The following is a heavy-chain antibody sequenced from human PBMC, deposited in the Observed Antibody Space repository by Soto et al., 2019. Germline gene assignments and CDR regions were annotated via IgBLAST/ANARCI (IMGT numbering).Heavy chain of an antibody. Sequence: QVQLVQSGAEVKKPGSSVKVSCKASGGTFSSYAISWVRQAPGQGLEWMGGIIPIFGTANYAQKFQGRVTIXADASXXTDYMELSSLRSEDTAVYYCARAGSPYYYYYGMDVWGQGTTVTVSS. CDR1: GGTFSSYA. D-gene: IGHD3-10*01. CDR2: IIPIFGTA. V-gene: IGHV1-69*12. CDR3: ARAGSPYYYYYGMDV. J-gene: IGHJ6*02.